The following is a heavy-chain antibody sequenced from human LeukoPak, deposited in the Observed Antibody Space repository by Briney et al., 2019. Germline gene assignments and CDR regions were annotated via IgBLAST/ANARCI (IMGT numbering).Heavy chain of an antibody. Sequence: SVKVSCKASGGTFSSYAISWVRQAPGQGLEWMGGIIPIFGTANYAQKFQGGVTITADESTSTAYMELSSLRSEDTAVYYCAIIPGIAAAADYWGQGTLVTVSS. CDR2: IIPIFGTA. V-gene: IGHV1-69*01. CDR3: AIIPGIAAAADY. J-gene: IGHJ4*02. D-gene: IGHD6-13*01. CDR1: GGTFSSYA.